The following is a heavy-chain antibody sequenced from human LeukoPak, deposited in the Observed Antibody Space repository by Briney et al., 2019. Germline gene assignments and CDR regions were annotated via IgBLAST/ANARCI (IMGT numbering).Heavy chain of an antibody. CDR2: INHSGST. J-gene: IGHJ4*02. CDR3: ARGRNYYYGSGSYYFDY. V-gene: IGHV4-34*01. D-gene: IGHD3-10*01. Sequence: SETLSLTCAVYGGSFSGYYWRWIRQPPGKGLEWIGEINHSGSTNYNPSLKSRVTMSVDTSKNQFSLKLSSVTAADTAVYYCARGRNYYYGSGSYYFDYWGQGTLVTVSS. CDR1: GGSFSGYY.